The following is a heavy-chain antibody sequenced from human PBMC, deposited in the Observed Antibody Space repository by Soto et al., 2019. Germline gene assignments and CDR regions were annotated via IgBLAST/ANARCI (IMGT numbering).Heavy chain of an antibody. CDR2: MNPSSGNT. J-gene: IGHJ6*02. CDR3: AKASDVDYDILTGPIYYYYYGMDV. V-gene: IGHV1-8*01. Sequence: ASVKVSCKASGYTFTSYDINWVRQATGQGLEWMGWMNPSSGNTDYAQKFQGRVTMTRNTSISTAYMELSSLRSEDTAVYYCAKASDVDYDILTGPIYYYYYGMDVWGQGTTVTVSS. D-gene: IGHD3-9*01. CDR1: GYTFTSYD.